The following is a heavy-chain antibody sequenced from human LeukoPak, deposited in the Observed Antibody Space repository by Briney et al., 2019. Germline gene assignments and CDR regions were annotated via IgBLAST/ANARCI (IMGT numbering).Heavy chain of an antibody. D-gene: IGHD5-18*01. V-gene: IGHV4-59*01. CDR3: ARGQGYSYGYSWFDP. J-gene: IGHJ5*02. Sequence: SETLSLTCTVSGGSISSYYWSWIRQPPGKGLEWIGYIYYSGSTNYNPSLKSRVTISVDTSKNQFSLKLSSVAAADTAVYYCARGQGYSYGYSWFDPWGQGTLVTVSS. CDR2: IYYSGST. CDR1: GGSISSYY.